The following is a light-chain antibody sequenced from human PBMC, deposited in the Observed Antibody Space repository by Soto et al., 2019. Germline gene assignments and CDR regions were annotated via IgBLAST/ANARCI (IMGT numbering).Light chain of an antibody. CDR2: XAS. CDR1: HSLXSH. Sequence: VTQSPATLSVSPGESVTLSCRTSHSLXSHVDWYQRKPGQAPRSLLDXASTRGTCIPVRFSGSGFGTEFILTISRLQAEDTETYCCQHYGNLPTVGQGTRLEI. V-gene: IGKV3-15*01. J-gene: IGKJ5*01. CDR3: QHYGNLPT.